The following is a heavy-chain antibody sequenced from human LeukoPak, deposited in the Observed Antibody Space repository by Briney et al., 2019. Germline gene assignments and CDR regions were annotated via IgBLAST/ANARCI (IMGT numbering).Heavy chain of an antibody. CDR2: IYHSGST. J-gene: IGHJ6*03. Sequence: SETLSLTCTVSGYSISSGYYWGWIRQPPGKGLEWIGSIYHSGSTYYNPSPKSRVTISVDTSKNQFSLKLSSVTAADTAVYYCARQDIVVVVAATPDDYYYYMDVWGKGTTVTVSS. CDR1: GYSISSGYY. CDR3: ARQDIVVVVAATPDDYYYYMDV. V-gene: IGHV4-38-2*02. D-gene: IGHD2-15*01.